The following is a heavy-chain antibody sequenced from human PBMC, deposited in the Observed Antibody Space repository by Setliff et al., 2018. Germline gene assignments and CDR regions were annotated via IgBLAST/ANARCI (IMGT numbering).Heavy chain of an antibody. J-gene: IGHJ5*02. Sequence: PSETLSLTCAVYGGSFSGYYWSWIRQPPGKGLEWIGEINHTGSTNYSPSLKSRVTISVDTSKNQLSLKLSSVTAADTAVYYCARDQGYCGSASCYAQLWFDPWGQGTLVTVSS. CDR2: INHTGST. CDR1: GGSFSGYY. V-gene: IGHV4-34*01. CDR3: ARDQGYCGSASCYAQLWFDP. D-gene: IGHD2-2*01.